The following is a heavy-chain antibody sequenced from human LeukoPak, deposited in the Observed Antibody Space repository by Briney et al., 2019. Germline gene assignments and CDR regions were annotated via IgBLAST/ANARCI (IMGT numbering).Heavy chain of an antibody. CDR2: IYTSGST. CDR1: GGSVSSYY. D-gene: IGHD3-22*01. V-gene: IGHV4-4*07. Sequence: TSSETLSLTCTFSGGSVSSYYWSWIRQPAGKGLEWIGRIYTSGSTNYNPSLKSRVTMSVDTSKNQFSLRLSSVTAADTAVYYCARDRYYYDTSGPPLDIWGQGTMVTVSS. CDR3: ARDRYYYDTSGPPLDI. J-gene: IGHJ3*02.